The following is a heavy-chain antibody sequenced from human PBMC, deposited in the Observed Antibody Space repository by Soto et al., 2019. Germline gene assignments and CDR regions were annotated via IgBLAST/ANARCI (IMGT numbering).Heavy chain of an antibody. CDR1: GGSISSGGYS. V-gene: IGHV4-30-2*01. CDR3: ARGLAFDI. CDR2: IYHSGST. Sequence: LSLTCAVSGGSISSGGYSWSWIRQPPGKGLEWIGYIYHSGSTYYNPSLKSRVTISVDRSKNQFSLKLSSVTAADTAVYYCARGLAFDIWGQGTMVTVSS. J-gene: IGHJ3*02.